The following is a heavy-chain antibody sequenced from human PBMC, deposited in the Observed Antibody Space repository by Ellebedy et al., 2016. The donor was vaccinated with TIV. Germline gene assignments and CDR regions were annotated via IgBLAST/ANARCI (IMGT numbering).Heavy chain of an antibody. V-gene: IGHV4-39*07. D-gene: IGHD3-10*01. Sequence: SETLSLTXTVSGGSISSSSYYWGWIRQPPGKGLEWIGSIYYSGSTYYNPSLKSRVTISVDTSKNQFSLKLSSVTAADTAVYYCAREVWFGESPNGWFDPWGQGTLVTVSS. CDR1: GGSISSSSYY. CDR3: AREVWFGESPNGWFDP. J-gene: IGHJ5*02. CDR2: IYYSGST.